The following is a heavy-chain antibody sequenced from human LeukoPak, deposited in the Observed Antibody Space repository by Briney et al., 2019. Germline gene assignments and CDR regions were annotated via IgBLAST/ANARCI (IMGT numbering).Heavy chain of an antibody. CDR3: ARDFSGQPDY. J-gene: IGHJ4*02. CDR2: ISSSSSYI. CDR1: GFTFSSYS. Sequence: GGSLRLSCAASGFTFSSYSMNWVRQAPGKGLEWVSSISSSSSYIYYADSVKGRFTISRDNAKNSLYLQMNSLRVEDTAVYYCARDFSGQPDYWGQGTLVTVSS. V-gene: IGHV3-21*06. D-gene: IGHD3-3*01.